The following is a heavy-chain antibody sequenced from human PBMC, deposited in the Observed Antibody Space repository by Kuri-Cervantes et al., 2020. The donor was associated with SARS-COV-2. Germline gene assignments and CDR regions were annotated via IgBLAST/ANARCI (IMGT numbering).Heavy chain of an antibody. CDR1: VGTFSSYA. J-gene: IGHJ6*03. V-gene: IGHV1-69*05. CDR2: IIPTFGTA. CDR3: ARDRGQLGIGVYYYYYTDV. D-gene: IGHD7-27*01. Sequence: SVQVSCKASVGTFSSYAISWVRQAPGQGLEWMGGIIPTFGTANYAQKFQGRVTITTDEATSTAYLELSSLRSEDTAVYYCARDRGQLGIGVYYYYYTDVWGKGTTVTVSS.